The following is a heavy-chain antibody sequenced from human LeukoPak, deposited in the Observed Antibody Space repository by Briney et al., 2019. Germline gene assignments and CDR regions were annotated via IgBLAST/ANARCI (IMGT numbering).Heavy chain of an antibody. V-gene: IGHV1-46*01. CDR3: ALMVRGVITNWFDP. D-gene: IGHD3-10*01. CDR1: GYTFTSYY. J-gene: IGHJ5*02. Sequence: GASVKVSCKASGYTFTSYYMHWVRQAPGQGLEWMGIINPNVGNTNYARKFQGRLTATRDTSTSTVYMEMSSLRSDDTAVYYCALMVRGVITNWFDPWGQGTLVTVSS. CDR2: INPNVGNT.